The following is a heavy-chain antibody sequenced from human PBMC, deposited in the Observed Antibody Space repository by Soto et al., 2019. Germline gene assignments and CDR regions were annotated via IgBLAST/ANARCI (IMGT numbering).Heavy chain of an antibody. Sequence: GESLKISCKGSGYSFTSYWISWVRQMPGKGLEWMGRIDPSDSYTNYSPSFQGHVTISADKSISTAYLQWSSLKASDTAMYYCARHSLYYYDSSGYANFDYWGQGTLVTVSS. CDR2: IDPSDSYT. D-gene: IGHD3-22*01. J-gene: IGHJ4*02. CDR1: GYSFTSYW. CDR3: ARHSLYYYDSSGYANFDY. V-gene: IGHV5-10-1*01.